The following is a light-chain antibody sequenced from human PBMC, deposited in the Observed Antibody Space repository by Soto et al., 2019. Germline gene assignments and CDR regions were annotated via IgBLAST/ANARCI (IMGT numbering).Light chain of an antibody. CDR1: QSISSY. V-gene: IGKV3-11*01. Sequence: VLTQPPDTLSLPPGERATLSCRASQSISSYLAWYQQKPGQAPRLLIYDASSRATGIPARFSGSGSGTEFILTISALEPEDSGIYHCHQHGGTPETFGQGTKVDI. J-gene: IGKJ1*01. CDR3: HQHGGTPET. CDR2: DAS.